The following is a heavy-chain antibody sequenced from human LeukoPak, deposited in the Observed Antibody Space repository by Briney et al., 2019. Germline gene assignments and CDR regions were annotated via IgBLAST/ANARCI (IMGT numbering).Heavy chain of an antibody. D-gene: IGHD6-13*01. CDR1: GFTFSSYW. V-gene: IGHV3-7*01. CDR3: ARERGYSSSWYTF. Sequence: GGSLRLSCAASGFTFSSYWMSWVRQAPGKGLECVANIKRDVSEKYYVDSVKGRFTISRDNARNSLYLQMNNLRAEDTAVYYCARERGYSSSWYTFWGQGTLVTVSS. J-gene: IGHJ4*02. CDR2: IKRDVSEK.